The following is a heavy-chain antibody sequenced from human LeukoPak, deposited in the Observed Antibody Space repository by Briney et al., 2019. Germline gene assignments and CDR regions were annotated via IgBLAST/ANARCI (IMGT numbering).Heavy chain of an antibody. D-gene: IGHD6-6*01. V-gene: IGHV4-39*01. CDR3: AALDSSSGWFDP. Sequence: PSETLSLTCSVSGTSISSSGYFWGWIRQSPGKGLQWIGSIHYSGSTFYNPSLKSRVTISQDTSKDQSSLKLTSVTAADTAVYYCAALDSSSGWFDPWGRGILVTVSS. J-gene: IGHJ5*02. CDR1: GTSISSSGYF. CDR2: IHYSGST.